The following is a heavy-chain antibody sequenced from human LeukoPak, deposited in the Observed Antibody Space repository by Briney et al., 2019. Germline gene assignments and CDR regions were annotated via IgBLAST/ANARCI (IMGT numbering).Heavy chain of an antibody. CDR1: GYTFTSYA. CDR3: ATLIEGIAVAGDYFDY. CDR2: INTNTGNP. D-gene: IGHD6-19*01. J-gene: IGHJ4*02. V-gene: IGHV7-4-1*02. Sequence: ASVKVSCKASGYTFTSYAMNWVRQAPGRGLEWMGWINTNTGNPTYAQGFTGRFVFSLDTSVSTAYLQISSLKAEDTAVYYCATLIEGIAVAGDYFDYWGQGTLVTVSS.